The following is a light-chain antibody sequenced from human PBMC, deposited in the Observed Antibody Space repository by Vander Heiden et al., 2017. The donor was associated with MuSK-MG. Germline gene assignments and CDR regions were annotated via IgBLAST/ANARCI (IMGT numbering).Light chain of an antibody. J-gene: IGLJ2*01. Sequence: SSELPQDPAVSVALGQTVRLTCQGDSLRSYYASWYQQKPGQAPVLVIYGKNNRPSGNPDRFSGSSSGNTASLTITGAQAEDEADYYCNSRDSSGNHHVVFGGGTKLTVL. CDR3: NSRDSSGNHHVV. CDR1: SLRSYY. V-gene: IGLV3-19*01. CDR2: GKN.